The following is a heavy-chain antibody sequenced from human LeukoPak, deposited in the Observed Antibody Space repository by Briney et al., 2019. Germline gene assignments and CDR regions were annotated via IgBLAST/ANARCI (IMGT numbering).Heavy chain of an antibody. D-gene: IGHD1-26*01. Sequence: GGSLRLSCAASGFTLSSYEMNWVRQAPGKGLEWVSYISSSGSTIYYADSVKGRFTISRDNAKNSLYLQMNSLRAEDTAVYYCASESRTSGSLLLDYWGQGTLVTVSS. V-gene: IGHV3-48*03. CDR1: GFTLSSYE. J-gene: IGHJ4*02. CDR3: ASESRTSGSLLLDY. CDR2: ISSSGSTI.